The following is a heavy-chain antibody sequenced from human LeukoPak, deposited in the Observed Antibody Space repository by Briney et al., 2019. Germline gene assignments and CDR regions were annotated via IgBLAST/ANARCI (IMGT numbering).Heavy chain of an antibody. J-gene: IGHJ4*02. CDR2: ISSTSSYI. D-gene: IGHD2-15*01. CDR1: GFTFSSYS. CDR3: ARSAFCSGGSCQLDN. Sequence: GESLRLSCAASGFTFSSYSMNWVRQAPGKGLEWLSFISSTSSYIYYADPVKGRFTISRDNAKNSLYLQMNSLRAEDSAVYYCARSAFCSGGSCQLDNWGQGTLVPVSS. V-gene: IGHV3-21*01.